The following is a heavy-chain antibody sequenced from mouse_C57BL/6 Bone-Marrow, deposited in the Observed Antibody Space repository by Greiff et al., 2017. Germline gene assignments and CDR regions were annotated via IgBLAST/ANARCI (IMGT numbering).Heavy chain of an antibody. CDR1: GYTFTSYW. Sequence: QVQLQQPGAELVKPGASVKLSCKASGYTFTSYWMQWVKQRPGQGLEWIGEIDPSDSYTNYNQKFKGKATLTVDTSSTTAYMQLSCLTAVDSAVYYCAPYYYGSSYGNYAMDYWGQGTSVTVSS. J-gene: IGHJ4*01. V-gene: IGHV1-50*01. CDR2: IDPSDSYT. D-gene: IGHD1-1*01. CDR3: APYYYGSSYGNYAMDY.